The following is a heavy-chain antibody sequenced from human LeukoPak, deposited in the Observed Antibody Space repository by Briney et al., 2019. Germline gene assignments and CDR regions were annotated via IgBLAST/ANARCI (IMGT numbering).Heavy chain of an antibody. CDR1: GFTFSRHG. V-gene: IGHV3-30*18. D-gene: IGHD4-17*01. Sequence: GRSLRLSRAASGFTFSRHGMHWVRQAPGKGLEWVTVISNDGNKKYYADSVKGRFTTSRDNSKLYLQMDSLRPEDTAVYYCAKDRSPTVTSFYYYHGMDVWGQGTTVTVSS. CDR2: ISNDGNKK. CDR3: AKDRSPTVTSFYYYHGMDV. J-gene: IGHJ6*02.